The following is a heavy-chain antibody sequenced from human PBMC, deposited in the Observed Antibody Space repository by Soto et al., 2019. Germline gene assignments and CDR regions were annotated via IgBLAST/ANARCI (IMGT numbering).Heavy chain of an antibody. D-gene: IGHD2-21*02. V-gene: IGHV3-30*18. J-gene: IGHJ6*03. Sequence: PGGSLRLSCAASGFTFSSYGMHWVRQAPGKGLEWVAVISYDGSNKYYADSVKGRFTISRDNSKNTLYLQMNSLRAEDTSVYYCAKEGDPEPYYYYYYMDVWGKGTTVTVSS. CDR2: ISYDGSNK. CDR3: AKEGDPEPYYYYYYMDV. CDR1: GFTFSSYG.